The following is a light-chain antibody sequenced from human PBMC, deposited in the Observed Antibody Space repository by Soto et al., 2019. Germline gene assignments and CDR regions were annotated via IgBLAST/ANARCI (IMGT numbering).Light chain of an antibody. CDR1: SSDVGSHNL. V-gene: IGLV2-23*01. CDR3: LSYAGADTWV. J-gene: IGLJ3*02. CDR2: DGS. Sequence: QSALTQPASVSGSRGQSITISCTGTSSDVGSHNLVSWYRQYPGKAPKLMIYDGSERPSGVSNRFSASKSGNTASLTISGLQAEDEADYYCLSYAGADTWVFGGGTKLTVL.